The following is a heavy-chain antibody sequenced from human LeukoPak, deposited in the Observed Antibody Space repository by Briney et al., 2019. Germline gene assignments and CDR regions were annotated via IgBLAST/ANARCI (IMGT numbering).Heavy chain of an antibody. J-gene: IGHJ6*02. CDR1: GLTFGDHA. CDR3: ARGPIQLWIHNAMDV. D-gene: IGHD5-18*01. Sequence: PGGSLRLSCRGSGLTFGDHAMSWVRQAPGKGLEWVGFIRSKAYRGTTEYAASVKGRFTISRDDSASIAYLQMNSLKTEDTAVYYCARGPIQLWIHNAMDVWGQGTTVTVSS. CDR2: IRSKAYRGTT. V-gene: IGHV3-49*04.